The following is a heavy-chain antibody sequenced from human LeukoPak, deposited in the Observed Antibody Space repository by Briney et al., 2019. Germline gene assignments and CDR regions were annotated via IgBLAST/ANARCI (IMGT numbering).Heavy chain of an antibody. CDR3: ARDRSLGGSYAYYYYYGMDV. J-gene: IGHJ6*02. Sequence: SETLSLTCTVSGGSISSYYWSWIRQPPGKELEWIGYIYYSGSTNYNPSLKSRVTISVDTSKNQFSLKLSSVTAADTAVYYCARDRSLGGSYAYYYYYGMDVWGQGTTVTVSS. V-gene: IGHV4-59*01. D-gene: IGHD1-26*01. CDR1: GGSISSYY. CDR2: IYYSGST.